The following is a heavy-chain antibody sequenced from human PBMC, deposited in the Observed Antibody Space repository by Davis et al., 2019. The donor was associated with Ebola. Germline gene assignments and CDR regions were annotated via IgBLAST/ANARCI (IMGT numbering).Heavy chain of an antibody. Sequence: SETLSPTCVLYGGSSSGYYWSWIRQPPGKGLEWIGEINDSGSTNYNTSLKSRVTISVDTSKNQFSLNLSSVTAADTAVYYCARMPTVTADHWYFDLWGRGTLVTVSS. CDR1: GGSSSGYY. CDR3: ARMPTVTADHWYFDL. CDR2: INDSGST. V-gene: IGHV4-34*01. D-gene: IGHD4-17*01. J-gene: IGHJ2*01.